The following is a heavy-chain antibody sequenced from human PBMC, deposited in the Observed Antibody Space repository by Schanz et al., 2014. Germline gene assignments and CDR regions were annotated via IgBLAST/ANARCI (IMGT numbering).Heavy chain of an antibody. CDR1: GGSISSGTYS. D-gene: IGHD3-16*02. Sequence: QLPLQESGSGLVKPSQTLSLTCAVSGGSISSGTYSWSWIRQPPGKGLEWIGYIYHTGTTYYSPSLRSRVTISKDRSKNQFSLNLNSRTAADTAVYYCARGGGPSHYDHVWGNFRYTHFDYWGQGTLVTVSS. V-gene: IGHV4-30-2*01. CDR3: ARGGGPSHYDHVWGNFRYTHFDY. CDR2: IYHTGTT. J-gene: IGHJ4*02.